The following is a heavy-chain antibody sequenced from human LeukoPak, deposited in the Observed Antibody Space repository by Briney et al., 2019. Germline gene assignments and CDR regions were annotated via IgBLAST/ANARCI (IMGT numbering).Heavy chain of an antibody. V-gene: IGHV3-23*01. Sequence: GGSLRLSCAASGFTFSSYAMSWVRQAPGKGLEWVSAISGSGGSTYYADSVKGRFTISRDDSKNTLYLQMNSLRAEDTAVYYCAKDRWSESDYDSSPDAFDIWGQGTMVTVSS. D-gene: IGHD3-22*01. CDR1: GFTFSSYA. CDR2: ISGSGGST. J-gene: IGHJ3*02. CDR3: AKDRWSESDYDSSPDAFDI.